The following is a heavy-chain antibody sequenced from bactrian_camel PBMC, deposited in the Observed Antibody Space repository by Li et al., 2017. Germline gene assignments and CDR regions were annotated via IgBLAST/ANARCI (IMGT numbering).Heavy chain of an antibody. CDR1: GYGAGSAC. Sequence: HVQLVESGGGSVQAGGSLTLSCVASGYGAGSACMGWFRQVPGKEREGVAAIYTADGTTYYADSVKGRFTISRDNAKYTIYLQMDSLKPEDTAMYTCGIRGPLHYGGYWYEFQILGQGTQVTVS. CDR2: IYTADGTT. D-gene: IGHD2*01. J-gene: IGHJ4*01. V-gene: IGHV3S1*01.